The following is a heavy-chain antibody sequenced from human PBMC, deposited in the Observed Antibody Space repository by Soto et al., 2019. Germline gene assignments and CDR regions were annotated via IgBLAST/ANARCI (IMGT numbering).Heavy chain of an antibody. CDR1: GFTFSSYG. J-gene: IGHJ4*02. Sequence: QVQLVESGGGVVQPGRSLRLSCAASGFTFSSYGMHWVRQAPGKGLEWVAVIWYDGSNKYYADSVKGRFTISRDNSKNTLYLQMNSMRAEDTAVYYCARGPRDYGDYDTYFDYWGQGTLVTVSS. CDR3: ARGPRDYGDYDTYFDY. D-gene: IGHD4-17*01. V-gene: IGHV3-33*01. CDR2: IWYDGSNK.